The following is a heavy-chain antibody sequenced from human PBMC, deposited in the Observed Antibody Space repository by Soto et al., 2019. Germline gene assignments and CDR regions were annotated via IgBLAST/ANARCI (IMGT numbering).Heavy chain of an antibody. Sequence: QVQLVESGGGVVQPGRSLRLSCAGSGFTFSAYGMDWVRQAPGKGLEWVAVISYDGSKKYYADSVKGRFTIPRDNSKNTLYLQMNSLRAEDTAVYYCAKDRMGAGVRGYFDYWGQGTLVTVSS. CDR2: ISYDGSKK. D-gene: IGHD3-10*01. V-gene: IGHV3-30*18. CDR3: AKDRMGAGVRGYFDY. CDR1: GFTFSAYG. J-gene: IGHJ4*02.